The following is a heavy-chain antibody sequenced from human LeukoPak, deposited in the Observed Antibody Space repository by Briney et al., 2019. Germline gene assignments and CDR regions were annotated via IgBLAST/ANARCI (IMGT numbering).Heavy chain of an antibody. J-gene: IGHJ4*02. V-gene: IGHV3-73*01. CDR2: IRSKADNYAT. D-gene: IGHD3-10*01. CDR1: GXTVSGSA. Sequence: PGGSLRLSCAASGXTVSGSAMHWVRQASGKGLEWLGRIRSKADNYATVYAASVEGRFTISRDDSKNTAYLQMNSLKTEDTAVYYCTRWGVSTIDSWGQGTLVTVSS. CDR3: TRWGVSTIDS.